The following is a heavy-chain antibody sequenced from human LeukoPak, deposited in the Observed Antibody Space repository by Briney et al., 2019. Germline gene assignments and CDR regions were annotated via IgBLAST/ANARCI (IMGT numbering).Heavy chain of an antibody. D-gene: IGHD5-18*01. CDR1: GYTFTGYY. Sequence: ASVKVSCKASGYTFTGYYMHWVRQAPGQGLEWMGWINPNSGGTNYAQKFQGRVTMTRDTSISTAYMELSRLRSDDTAVYYCARAYSIQLWLYWNHWGQGTLVTVSS. CDR3: ARAYSIQLWLYWNH. J-gene: IGHJ5*02. V-gene: IGHV1-2*02. CDR2: INPNSGGT.